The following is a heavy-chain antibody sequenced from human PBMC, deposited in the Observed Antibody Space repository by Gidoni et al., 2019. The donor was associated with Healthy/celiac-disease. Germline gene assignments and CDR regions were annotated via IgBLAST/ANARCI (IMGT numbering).Heavy chain of an antibody. D-gene: IGHD6-19*01. CDR3: ARRYAVASTFDY. Sequence: QLQLQESGPGLVKPSETLSLPCTVSGGSISSSSYYWGWIRQPPGKGLEWIGSIYYSGSTYYNPSLKSRVTISVDTSKNQFSLKLSSVTAADTAVYYCARRYAVASTFDYWGQGTLVTVSS. V-gene: IGHV4-39*01. J-gene: IGHJ4*02. CDR1: GGSISSSSYY. CDR2: IYYSGST.